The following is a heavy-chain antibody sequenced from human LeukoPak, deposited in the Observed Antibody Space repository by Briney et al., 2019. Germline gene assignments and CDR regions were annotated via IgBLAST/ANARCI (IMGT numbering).Heavy chain of an antibody. D-gene: IGHD3-22*01. CDR3: AKGSGYYFDY. V-gene: IGHV3-30*02. J-gene: IGHJ4*02. Sequence: GGSLRLSCAASGFTFSSYGMHWVRQAPGKGLEWVTFITYDGSDQYYADSVKGRFTFSRDNSLHTLYLQMNSLRPEDTAVYYCAKGSGYYFDYWGQGTLVTVSS. CDR1: GFTFSSYG. CDR2: ITYDGSDQ.